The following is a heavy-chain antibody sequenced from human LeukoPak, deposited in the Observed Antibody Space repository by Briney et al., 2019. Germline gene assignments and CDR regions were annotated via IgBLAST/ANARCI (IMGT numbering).Heavy chain of an antibody. V-gene: IGHV3-23*01. J-gene: IGHJ4*02. CDR2: ISGSGGST. D-gene: IGHD6-19*01. CDR3: AKYPGAAVAGDFDY. CDR1: GFTFSSYA. Sequence: GGSLRLSCAASGFTFSSYAMSWVRQAPGKGLEWVSAISGSGGSTYYADSVKGRFTISRDNSKNTLCLQMNSLRAEDTAVYYCAKYPGAAVAGDFDYWGQGTLVTVSS.